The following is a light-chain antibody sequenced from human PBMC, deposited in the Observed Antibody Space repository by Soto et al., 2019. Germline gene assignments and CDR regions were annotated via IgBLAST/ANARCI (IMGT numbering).Light chain of an antibody. CDR2: DTY. Sequence: QSVLTQPPSLSAAPGQTVTISCSGSTSNIGNNYVSWYRQLPGTAPKLLIYDTYKRPSGIPDRFSGSKPGTSATLVITGLQTGDEADYYCGTWDSSLSAHVFGPGTKLTVL. V-gene: IGLV1-51*01. J-gene: IGLJ1*01. CDR1: TSNIGNNY. CDR3: GTWDSSLSAHV.